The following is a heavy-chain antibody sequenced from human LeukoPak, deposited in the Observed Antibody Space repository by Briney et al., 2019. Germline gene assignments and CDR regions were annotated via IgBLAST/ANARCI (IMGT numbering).Heavy chain of an antibody. CDR1: GYTLTELS. V-gene: IGHV1-24*01. J-gene: IGHJ6*03. CDR2: FDPEDGET. D-gene: IGHD1-7*01. CDR3: ARARAEYNWNYLTRSSYYMDV. Sequence: ASVKVSCKVSGYTLTELSMHWVRQAPGKGLEWMGGFDPEDGETIYAQKFQGRVTITADESTSTAYMELSSLRSEDTAVYYCARARAEYNWNYLTRSSYYMDVWGKGTTVTVSS.